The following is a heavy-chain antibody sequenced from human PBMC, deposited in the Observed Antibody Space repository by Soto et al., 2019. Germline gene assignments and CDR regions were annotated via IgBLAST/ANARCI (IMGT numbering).Heavy chain of an antibody. CDR3: ARENVGTTFFDN. D-gene: IGHD1-1*01. CDR1: GFAISRGYY. J-gene: IGHJ4*02. CDR2: IYPSVSS. V-gene: IGHV4-38-2*02. Sequence: SETLSLTCSVSGFAISRGYYWSWVRQPPGKGLEWIGSIYPSVSSYHNPSLATRLGLSIDTSKNQFTLNLTSVTAADTALYFCARENVGTTFFDNWGQGIQVTVSS.